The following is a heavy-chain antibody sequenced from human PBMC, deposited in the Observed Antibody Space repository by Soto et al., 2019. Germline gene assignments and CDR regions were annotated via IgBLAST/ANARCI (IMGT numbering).Heavy chain of an antibody. J-gene: IGHJ5*02. CDR1: GGSISSSSYY. CDR2: IYYSGST. Sequence: SETLSLTCTVSGGSISSSSYYWFWIRRPPGKGLEWIGSIYYSGSTYYNPSLKSRVTISVDTSKNQFSLKLSSVTAADTAVYYCARRLLAINYYDGSWFDPWGQGTLVTVSS. V-gene: IGHV4-39*01. CDR3: ARRLLAINYYDGSWFDP. D-gene: IGHD3-22*01.